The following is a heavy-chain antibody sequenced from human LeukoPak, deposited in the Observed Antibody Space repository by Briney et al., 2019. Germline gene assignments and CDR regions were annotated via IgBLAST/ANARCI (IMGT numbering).Heavy chain of an antibody. V-gene: IGHV1-8*02. J-gene: IGHJ6*02. CDR1: GYTFTGYY. CDR2: MNPNSGNT. D-gene: IGHD6-13*01. CDR3: ARLDSSSWYGYYYGMDV. Sequence: ASVKVSCKASGYTFTGYYMHWVRQAPGQGLEWMGWMNPNSGNTGYAQKFQGRVTMTRNTSISTAYMELSSLRSEDTAVYYCARLDSSSWYGYYYGMDVWGQGTTVTVSS.